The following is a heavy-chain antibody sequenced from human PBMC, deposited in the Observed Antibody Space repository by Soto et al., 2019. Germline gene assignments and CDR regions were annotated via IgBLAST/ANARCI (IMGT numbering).Heavy chain of an antibody. D-gene: IGHD3-22*01. Sequence: GGSLRLSCAASGFSFKNFALNWVRQAPGKGLEWVSIIWFDGSNKYYADSVKGRFAISRDNSKYTVYLPMNSLRAEDTAVYYCSRGGYYDNSGHLYGMDVWGQGTTVTVSS. J-gene: IGHJ6*02. CDR2: IWFDGSNK. V-gene: IGHV3-33*01. CDR3: SRGGYYDNSGHLYGMDV. CDR1: GFSFKNFA.